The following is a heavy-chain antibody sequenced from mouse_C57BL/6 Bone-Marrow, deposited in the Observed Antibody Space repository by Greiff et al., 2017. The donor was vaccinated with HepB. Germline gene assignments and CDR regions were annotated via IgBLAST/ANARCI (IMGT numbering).Heavy chain of an antibody. D-gene: IGHD2-5*01. J-gene: IGHJ2*01. V-gene: IGHV5-12*01. CDR1: GFTFSDYY. CDR3: ARQDYSNGGYFDY. Sequence: EVQRVESGGGLVQPGGSLKLSCAASGFTFSDYYMYWVRQTPEKRLEWVAYISNGGGSTYYPDTVKGRFTISRDNAKNTLYLQMSRLKSEDTAMYYCARQDYSNGGYFDYWGQGTTLTVSS. CDR2: ISNGGGST.